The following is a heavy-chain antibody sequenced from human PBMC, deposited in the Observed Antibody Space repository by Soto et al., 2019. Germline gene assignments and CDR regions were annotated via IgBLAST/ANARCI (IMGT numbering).Heavy chain of an antibody. D-gene: IGHD5-12*01. J-gene: IGHJ4*02. CDR3: ARDPRRDGYNRCNY. Sequence: QVQLVESGGGVVQPGRSLRLSCAASGFTFSAYGMHWVRQAPGKGLEWVAVIWYDGSNKYYADSVKGRFTISRDNSKNTSYLQMNNLRAEDTAVYYCARDPRRDGYNRCNYWGQGTTVTVSS. CDR1: GFTFSAYG. CDR2: IWYDGSNK. V-gene: IGHV3-33*01.